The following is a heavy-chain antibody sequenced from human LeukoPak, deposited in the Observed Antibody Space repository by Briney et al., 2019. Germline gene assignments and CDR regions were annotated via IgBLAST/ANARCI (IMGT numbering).Heavy chain of an antibody. V-gene: IGHV3-7*01. CDR1: GFTFSSYW. CDR3: ARAGGYASSWAY. Sequence: GGSLRLSCAASGFTFSSYWMSWVRQAPGKGLEWVANIKQDGSEKNYVDSVKGRFTISRDNAKNSLELQMNSLRDEDTAVYYCARAGGYASSWAYWGQGTLVTVSA. CDR2: IKQDGSEK. D-gene: IGHD5-12*01. J-gene: IGHJ4*02.